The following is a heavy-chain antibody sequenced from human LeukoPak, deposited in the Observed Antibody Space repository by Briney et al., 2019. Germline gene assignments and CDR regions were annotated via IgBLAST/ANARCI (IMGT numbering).Heavy chain of an antibody. J-gene: IGHJ5*02. Sequence: GAAVKVSCKASGYSFTGYFMHWVRQAPGQGLEWMGCINPNNGATNYAQNFQGRVTMTRDTSISTAYMELSRLTSDDTAVYYCARGLRYCSGGSCSWGQGTGLTVSS. D-gene: IGHD2-15*01. CDR1: GYSFTGYF. V-gene: IGHV1-2*02. CDR3: ARGLRYCSGGSCS. CDR2: INPNNGAT.